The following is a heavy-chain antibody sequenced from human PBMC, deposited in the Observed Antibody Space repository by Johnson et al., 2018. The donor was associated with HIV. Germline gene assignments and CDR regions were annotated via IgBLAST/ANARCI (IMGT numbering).Heavy chain of an antibody. CDR2: IKQDGSER. CDR3: AILPEWELSPEVFDI. J-gene: IGHJ3*02. Sequence: VQLVESGGGLVKPGGSLRLSCAASGFTFSIYWMSWVRQAPGKGLEWVANIKQDGSERYYVDSVKGRFTISRDYAKNSLYLQMNSLRAEDTAVYYCAILPEWELSPEVFDIWGQGTMVTVSS. CDR1: GFTFSIYW. D-gene: IGHD1-26*01. V-gene: IGHV3-7*01.